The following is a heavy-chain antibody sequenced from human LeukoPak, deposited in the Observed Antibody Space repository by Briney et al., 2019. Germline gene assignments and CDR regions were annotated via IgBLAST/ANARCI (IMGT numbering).Heavy chain of an antibody. Sequence: ASVKDSCKASGYTFTSYGISWVRQAPGQGLEWMGWISAYNGNKKNAQKLQGRVTMTTETTTRTAYMELRSTSSDDTAVYYCARDVTIFGVVSAFDIWGQGTMVTVSS. V-gene: IGHV1-18*01. J-gene: IGHJ3*02. CDR1: GYTFTSYG. CDR2: ISAYNGNK. D-gene: IGHD3-3*01. CDR3: ARDVTIFGVVSAFDI.